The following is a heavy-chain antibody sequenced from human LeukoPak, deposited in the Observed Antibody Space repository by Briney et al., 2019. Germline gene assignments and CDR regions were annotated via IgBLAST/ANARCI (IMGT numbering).Heavy chain of an antibody. V-gene: IGHV1-2*02. CDR1: GYTLTELS. CDR2: INLNSGGT. Sequence: EASVKVSCKVSGYTLTELSMHWVRQAPGQGLEWMGWINLNSGGTNYAQKFQGRVTMTRDTSINTAYMELSRLRSDDTAVYSCARVSGSGWQPDYWGQGSLVTVSS. J-gene: IGHJ4*02. D-gene: IGHD6-19*01. CDR3: ARVSGSGWQPDY.